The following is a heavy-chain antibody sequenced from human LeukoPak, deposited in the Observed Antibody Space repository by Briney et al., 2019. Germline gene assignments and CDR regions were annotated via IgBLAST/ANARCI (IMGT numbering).Heavy chain of an antibody. J-gene: IGHJ4*02. V-gene: IGHV3-7*01. Sequence: GGSLRLSCAASGFTFSSYWMSWVRQAPGKGLEWVANIKEDGSAKYYVDSVKGRFNISRDNAKSSVYLQMNSLRAEDTAVYYCASNRSTRCPGNWGQGTLVTVSS. CDR3: ASNRSTRCPGN. CDR1: GFTFSSYW. CDR2: IKEDGSAK. D-gene: IGHD2-2*01.